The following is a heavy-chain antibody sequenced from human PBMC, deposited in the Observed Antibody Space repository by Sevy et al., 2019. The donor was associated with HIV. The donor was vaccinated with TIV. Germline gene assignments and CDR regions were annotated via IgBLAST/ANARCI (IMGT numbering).Heavy chain of an antibody. D-gene: IGHD3-22*01. CDR2: FDPKDGET. Sequence: ASVKVSCKVSGYTLTELSMHWVRQAPGKRLEWMGGFDPKDGETIYAQKFQGRVTMTEDTSTDTAYMELSSLRSEDTAVYYSAAYYYDSSGRFDYWGQGTLVTVSS. V-gene: IGHV1-24*01. CDR1: GYTLTELS. J-gene: IGHJ4*02. CDR3: AAYYYDSSGRFDY.